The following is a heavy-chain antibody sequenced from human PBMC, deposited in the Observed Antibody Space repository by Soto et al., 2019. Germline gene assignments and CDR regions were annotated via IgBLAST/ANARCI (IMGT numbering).Heavy chain of an antibody. J-gene: IGHJ6*03. CDR1: GYTFTGYY. Sequence: QVQLVQSGAEVKKPGASVKVSCKASGYTFTGYYMHWVRQAPGQGLEWMGWINPNSGGTNYAQKFQGWVTMTRDTSISTAYMELSRLRSDDTVVYYCARASGYGSGGYYMDVWGKGTTVTVSS. CDR3: ARASGYGSGGYYMDV. V-gene: IGHV1-2*04. D-gene: IGHD3-10*01. CDR2: INPNSGGT.